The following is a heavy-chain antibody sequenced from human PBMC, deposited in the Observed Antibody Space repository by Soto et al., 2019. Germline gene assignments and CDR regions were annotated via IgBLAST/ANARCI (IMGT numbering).Heavy chain of an antibody. Sequence: QVQLVQSGAEVKKPGSSVKVSCKASGGTFSSYAISWVRQAPGQGLEWMGGIIPIFGTANYAQKFQGRVTITADESTSTAYMELSSLRSEDTAVYYCARDHTAYCGGDCSQDYDYGMDVWGQGTTVTVSS. V-gene: IGHV1-69*01. CDR2: IIPIFGTA. J-gene: IGHJ6*02. CDR1: GGTFSSYA. D-gene: IGHD2-21*02. CDR3: ARDHTAYCGGDCSQDYDYGMDV.